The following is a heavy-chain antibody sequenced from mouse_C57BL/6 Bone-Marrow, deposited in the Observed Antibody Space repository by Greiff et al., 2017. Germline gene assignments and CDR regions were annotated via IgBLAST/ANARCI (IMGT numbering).Heavy chain of an antibody. CDR2: IDPEIGDT. V-gene: IGHV14-4*01. CDR3: SSCAGNYFDF. D-gene: IGHD1-1*02. CDR1: GFNIKDDY. J-gene: IGHJ2*01. Sequence: EVQLQQSGAELVRPGASVKLSCTASGFNIKDDYIHWVKQRPEQGLEWIGWIDPEIGDTEYASKFQGKATITSDTTSNSAYLQLSILTSKDTAVYDCSSCAGNYFDFWGQGTPLTVAS.